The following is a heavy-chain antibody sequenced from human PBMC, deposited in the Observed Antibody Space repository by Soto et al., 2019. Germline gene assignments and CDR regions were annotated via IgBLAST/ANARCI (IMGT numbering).Heavy chain of an antibody. CDR2: ISGSGGST. D-gene: IGHD2-8*01. CDR1: GFTFSSYA. Sequence: EVQLLESGGGLVQPGGSLRLSCAASGFTFSSYAMSWVRQAPGKGLEWVSAISGSGGSTYYADSVKGRFTISRDNPKNPVYLQMNSLRAEDTAVYYCAKPRVSLARGIDSWGPGTLVTVSS. V-gene: IGHV3-23*01. J-gene: IGHJ4*02. CDR3: AKPRVSLARGIDS.